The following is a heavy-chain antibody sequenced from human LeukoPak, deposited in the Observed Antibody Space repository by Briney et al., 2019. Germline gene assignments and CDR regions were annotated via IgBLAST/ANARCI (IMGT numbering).Heavy chain of an antibody. V-gene: IGHV3-53*01. J-gene: IGHJ4*02. CDR2: IYSGGST. Sequence: PGGSLRLSCAASGFTVSSNYMSWVRQAPGKGLEWVSVIYSGGSTYYADSVKGRFTFSRDNSKNTLYLQMNSLRAEDTAVYYCAKPPIRYCSSTSCPYYFDYWGQGTLVTVSS. CDR1: GFTVSSNY. CDR3: AKPPIRYCSSTSCPYYFDY. D-gene: IGHD2-2*01.